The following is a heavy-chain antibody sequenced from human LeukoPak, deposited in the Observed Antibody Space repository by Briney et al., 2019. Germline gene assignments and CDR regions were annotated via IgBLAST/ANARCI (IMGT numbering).Heavy chain of an antibody. J-gene: IGHJ4*02. CDR2: ISSSGSTT. CDR1: GFTFSSYE. Sequence: GGSLSLSCAASGFTFSSYEMNWVRQAPGKGLEWVSYISSSGSTTYYTDSVKGRFTLSRDNAKNSLYLQMNSLRDEDTAVYYCARARYYFDNWGQGTLVTVSS. CDR3: ARARYYFDN. V-gene: IGHV3-48*03.